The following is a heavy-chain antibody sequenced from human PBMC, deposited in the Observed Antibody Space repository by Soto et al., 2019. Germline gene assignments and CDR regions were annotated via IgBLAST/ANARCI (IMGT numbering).Heavy chain of an antibody. J-gene: IGHJ4*02. CDR2: INPNGGGT. V-gene: IGHV1-2*06. Sequence: ASVKVSCKASGYTFNDYYIHWVRQAPGQGLEWMGRINPNGGGTKYAQNFEGRVTITRDTSIATVYMELSSLTSDDTAEYYCAREMKSFVSLRPFEFSGLGTRVTVST. CDR1: GYTFNDYY. CDR3: AREMKSFVSLRPFEF. D-gene: IGHD3-3*01.